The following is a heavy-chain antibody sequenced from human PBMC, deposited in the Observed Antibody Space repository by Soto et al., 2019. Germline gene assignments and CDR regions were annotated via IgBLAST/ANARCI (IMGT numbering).Heavy chain of an antibody. J-gene: IGHJ4*02. V-gene: IGHV3-23*01. CDR3: AKPPHYDILTGYYSGFFGY. CDR1: GFTFSSYA. CDR2: ISGSGGST. D-gene: IGHD3-9*01. Sequence: GGSLRLSCAASGFTFSSYAMSWVRQAPGKGLEWVSAISGSGGSTYYADSVKGRFTISRDNSKNTLCLQMNSLRAEDTAVYYCAKPPHYDILTGYYSGFFGYWGQGTLVTVS.